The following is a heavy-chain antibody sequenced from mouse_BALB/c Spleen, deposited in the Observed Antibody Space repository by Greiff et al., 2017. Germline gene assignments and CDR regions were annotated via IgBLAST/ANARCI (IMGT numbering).Heavy chain of an antibody. CDR1: GYTFTSYW. CDR2: IDPSDSNT. D-gene: IGHD2-10*02. CDR3: TRGNEYDNYVAY. Sequence: QVQLKESGAELVKPGASVKMSCKASGYTFTSYWMHWVKQRPGQGLEWIGTIDPSDSNTSYNQKFKGKATLTVDTSSSTAYMQLSSLTSEDSAVYYCTRGNEYDNYVAYWGQGTLVTVSA. V-gene: IGHV1S127*01. J-gene: IGHJ3*01.